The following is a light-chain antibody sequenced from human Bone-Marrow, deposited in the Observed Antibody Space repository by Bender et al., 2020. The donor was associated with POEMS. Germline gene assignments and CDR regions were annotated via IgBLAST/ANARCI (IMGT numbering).Light chain of an antibody. CDR2: RDK. CDR1: ELGNKD. CDR3: QVWDASAQVV. V-gene: IGLV3-1*01. Sequence: SYALTQPASVSVSPGQTARITCSGHELGNKDVSWYQKKPGQSPVLAMFRDKQRPSGIPGRFSGSNSGNTATLIISETQAVDEADYYCQVWDASAQVVFGGGTKLTVL. J-gene: IGLJ2*01.